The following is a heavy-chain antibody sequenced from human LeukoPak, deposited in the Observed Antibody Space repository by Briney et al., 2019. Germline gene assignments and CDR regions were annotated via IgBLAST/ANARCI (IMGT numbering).Heavy chain of an antibody. CDR1: GYTFTSCD. V-gene: IGHV1-8*01. CDR3: TRGSSGRRDN. D-gene: IGHD6-19*01. CDR2: MNPNSGNT. J-gene: IGHJ4*02. Sequence: ASVKVSCKASGYTFTSCDINWVRQATGQGLEGMGWMNPNSGNTGYGQSFQGRITMTRDISIGTAYMELSNLTSEDTAIYYCTRGSSGRRDNWGQGTLVTVSA.